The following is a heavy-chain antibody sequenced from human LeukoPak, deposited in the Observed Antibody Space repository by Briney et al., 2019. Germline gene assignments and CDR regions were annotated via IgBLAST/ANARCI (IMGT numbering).Heavy chain of an antibody. J-gene: IGHJ6*04. V-gene: IGHV4-34*01. CDR2: INHSGST. CDR1: GPSFSGYY. CDR3: ARGDPSIDCSSTSCYYYYGMDV. D-gene: IGHD2-2*01. Sequence: PSETLSLTCAVYGPSFSGYYWSWLRQPPGKGLEWLGEINHSGSTNYNPSLKSRVTISVDTSKNQFSLKLSSVTAADTAVYYCARGDPSIDCSSTSCYYYYGMDVWGKGTTVTVSS.